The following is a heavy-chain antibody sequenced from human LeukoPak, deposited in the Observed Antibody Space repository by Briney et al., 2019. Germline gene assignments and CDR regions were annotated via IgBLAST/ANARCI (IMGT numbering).Heavy chain of an antibody. CDR1: GFTFSSCW. CDR3: ARDVIGGDTLDS. Sequence: GGSLRLSCAASGFTFSSCWMTWVRQAPGKGLEWVASIVEDGSQKYYVDSVKGRFTISRDNAKNSLYLQMNSLEAEDTAAYYCARDVIGGDTLDSWGQGTLVTVSS. D-gene: IGHD2-21*02. CDR2: IVEDGSQK. V-gene: IGHV3-7*01. J-gene: IGHJ4*02.